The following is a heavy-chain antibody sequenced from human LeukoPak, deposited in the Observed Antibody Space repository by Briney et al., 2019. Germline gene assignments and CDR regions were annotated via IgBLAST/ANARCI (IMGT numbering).Heavy chain of an antibody. V-gene: IGHV1-24*01. Sequence: GASEKVSCKVSGYTLTELSMHWVRQAPGKGLEWMGGFDPEDGETIYAQKFQGRVTMTEDTSTDTAYMELSSLRSEDTAVYYCATKEMATKSFDYWGQGTLVTVSS. CDR1: GYTLTELS. CDR3: ATKEMATKSFDY. J-gene: IGHJ4*02. CDR2: FDPEDGET. D-gene: IGHD5-24*01.